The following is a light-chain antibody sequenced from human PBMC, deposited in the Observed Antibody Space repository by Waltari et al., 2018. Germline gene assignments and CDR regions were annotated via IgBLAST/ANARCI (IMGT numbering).Light chain of an antibody. V-gene: IGLV2-14*03. Sequence: QSALAQPASVSGSPGQSISISCTGSNNDLGAYNYFSWYQKYPAKAPKVLIFDVDNRPAGISNRFSGSKSGNTASLTISGLQAEDEADYFCSSYTRSTTLVFGEGTKLTVL. J-gene: IGLJ2*01. CDR1: NNDLGAYNY. CDR2: DVD. CDR3: SSYTRSTTLV.